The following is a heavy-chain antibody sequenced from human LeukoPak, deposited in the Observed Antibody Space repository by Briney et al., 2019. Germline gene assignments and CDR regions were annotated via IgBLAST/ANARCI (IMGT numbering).Heavy chain of an antibody. CDR3: ARDRGVLRYFDWLFEFDY. CDR1: GCTFTSYG. Sequence: ASVKVSCKASGCTFTSYGISWVRQAPGQGLEWMGTINPSGGSTSYAQKFQGRLTVTRDMSTSTVYMELSSLGSEDTAVYYCARDRGVLRYFDWLFEFDYWGQGTLVTVSS. D-gene: IGHD3-9*01. V-gene: IGHV1-46*01. CDR2: INPSGGST. J-gene: IGHJ4*02.